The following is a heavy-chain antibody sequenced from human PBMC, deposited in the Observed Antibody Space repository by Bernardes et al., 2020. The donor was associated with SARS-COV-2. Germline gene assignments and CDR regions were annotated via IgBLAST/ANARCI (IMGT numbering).Heavy chain of an antibody. CDR1: GGSISSGDYY. CDR2: IYYSGST. D-gene: IGHD4-17*01. J-gene: IGHJ6*02. Sequence: SEPLSLTCTVSGGSISSGDYYWTWIRQPPGKGLEWIGYIYYSGSTYYNPSLKSRVTISVDTSKNQFSLNLSSVTAADTAVYYCARDAGGPETVTDYGVDVWGHGTTVTVSS. V-gene: IGHV4-30-4*02. CDR3: ARDAGGPETVTDYGVDV.